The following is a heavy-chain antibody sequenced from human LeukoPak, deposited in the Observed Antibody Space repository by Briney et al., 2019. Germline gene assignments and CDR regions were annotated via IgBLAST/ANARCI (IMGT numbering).Heavy chain of an antibody. Sequence: KPSETLSLTCTVSGGSVSSGSYYWSWIRQPPGKGLEWIGYIYYSGSTNYNPSLKSRVTISVDTSKNQFSLKLSSVTAADTAVYYCARASHLYDILTGYVFDYWGQGTLVTVSS. D-gene: IGHD3-9*01. CDR3: ARASHLYDILTGYVFDY. CDR2: IYYSGST. V-gene: IGHV4-61*01. J-gene: IGHJ4*02. CDR1: GGSVSSGSYY.